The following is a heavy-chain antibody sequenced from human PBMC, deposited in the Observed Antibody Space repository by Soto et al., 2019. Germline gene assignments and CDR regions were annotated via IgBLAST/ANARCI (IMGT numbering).Heavy chain of an antibody. CDR2: INHSGST. CDR1: GGSFSGYY. J-gene: IGHJ4*02. CDR3: AREREKMVRGVIIAGSFDY. V-gene: IGHV4-34*01. Sequence: SETLSLTCAVYGGSFSGYYWSWIRQPPGKGLEWIGEINHSGSTNYNPSLKSRVTISVDASKNQFSLKLSSVTAADTAVYYCAREREKMVRGVIIAGSFDYWGQGTLVTV. D-gene: IGHD3-10*01.